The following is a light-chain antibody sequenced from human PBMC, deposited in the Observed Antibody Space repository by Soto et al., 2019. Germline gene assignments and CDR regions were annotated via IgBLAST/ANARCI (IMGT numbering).Light chain of an antibody. CDR3: QQCHRYLT. V-gene: IGKV1-5*01. CDR2: GAS. J-gene: IGKJ1*01. CDR1: ESMSNC. Sequence: DIQMPQSPSTLSAFVGDRVTITCRASESMSNCLAWYQQKPGKAPKLLISGASSLQSGVPSMFSGSASATEFTLTISSLQPDDIATYYCQQCHRYLTFGQGTKVDIK.